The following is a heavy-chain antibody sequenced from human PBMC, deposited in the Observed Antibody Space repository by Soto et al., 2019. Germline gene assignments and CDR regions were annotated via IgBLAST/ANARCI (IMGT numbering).Heavy chain of an antibody. V-gene: IGHV3-66*01. D-gene: IGHD2-15*01. Sequence: EVQLVESGGGLVQPGGSLRLSCAASGFTVSSNYMSWVRQAPGKGLEWVSVIYSGGSTYYADSVKGRFTISRDNSKNTLYLQMNSLRAEDTAVYYCARERASCSGGSCYSDYYYYMDVWGKGTTVTVSS. CDR2: IYSGGST. CDR1: GFTVSSNY. CDR3: ARERASCSGGSCYSDYYYYMDV. J-gene: IGHJ6*03.